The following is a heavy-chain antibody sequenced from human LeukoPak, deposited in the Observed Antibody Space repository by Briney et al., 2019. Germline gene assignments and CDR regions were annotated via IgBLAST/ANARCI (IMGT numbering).Heavy chain of an antibody. V-gene: IGHV3-7*03. J-gene: IGHJ6*02. Sequence: GGSLRLSCAVSGFTFSSYWMNWARQAPGKGREWVASINHNGNVNYYVDSVQGRFTIPRDNAKNSLYLQMRNLRAEDTAVYFCARGGGLDVWGQGATVTVSS. CDR1: GFTFSSYW. CDR2: INHNGNVN. D-gene: IGHD3-16*01. CDR3: ARGGGLDV.